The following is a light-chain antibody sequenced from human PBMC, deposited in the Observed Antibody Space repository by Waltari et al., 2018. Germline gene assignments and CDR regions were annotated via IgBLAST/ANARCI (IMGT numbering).Light chain of an antibody. J-gene: IGLJ3*02. V-gene: IGLV2-14*03. Sequence: QSALTQPASVSGSPGQSITISCTGTSSDVGGSNYVSWYQQHPGKVPNLMIYDVSNRPSGFSNRFSGSRSGNTASLSSSGLQAEDEADYYCSSYTSSSTRVFGGGTKLTVL. CDR1: SSDVGGSNY. CDR3: SSYTSSSTRV. CDR2: DVS.